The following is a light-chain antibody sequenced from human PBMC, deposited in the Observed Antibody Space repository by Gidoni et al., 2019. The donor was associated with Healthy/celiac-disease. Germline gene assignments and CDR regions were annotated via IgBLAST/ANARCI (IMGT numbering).Light chain of an antibody. V-gene: IGKV1-NL1*01. CDR2: AAS. J-gene: IGKJ4*01. CDR3: QQYYSTPPVT. Sequence: DIQMTQSPSSLSASVGDRVTITCRASQGISNSLAWYQQKPGKAPKLLLYAASRLESGGPSRFSGSGSGTDYTLTISSLQPEDCATYYCQQYYSTPPVTFGGGTKVEIK. CDR1: QGISNS.